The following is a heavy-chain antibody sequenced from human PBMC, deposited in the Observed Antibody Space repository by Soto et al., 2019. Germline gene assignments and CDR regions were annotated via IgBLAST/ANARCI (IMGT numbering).Heavy chain of an antibody. V-gene: IGHV3-23*01. CDR3: AKDQTAMTTFDL. J-gene: IGHJ4*02. Sequence: GRSMRLSCAASGFNFNNYAMRWVRKAPGKGLQWVSAISGSGDTTYYADSVKGRFTISRDNSKKTLYLQMNGLRAEDTAVYYCAKDQTAMTTFDLWGQGALVTVSS. D-gene: IGHD4-17*01. CDR1: GFNFNNYA. CDR2: ISGSGDTT.